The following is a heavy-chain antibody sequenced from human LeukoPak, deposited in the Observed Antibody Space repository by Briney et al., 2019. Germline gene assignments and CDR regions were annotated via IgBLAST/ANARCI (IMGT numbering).Heavy chain of an antibody. Sequence: ASVKVSCKATGYTFTAYYMQWVRQAPGQGLEWMGWINPNSGRTNYAQRFQGRVTMTRDTSISTAYMELSRLTFDDTAVYYCARGVAVAANPLLYYYMDVWGKGTTVTISS. J-gene: IGHJ6*03. CDR3: ARGVAVAANPLLYYYMDV. CDR1: GYTFTAYY. CDR2: INPNSGRT. D-gene: IGHD6-19*01. V-gene: IGHV1-2*02.